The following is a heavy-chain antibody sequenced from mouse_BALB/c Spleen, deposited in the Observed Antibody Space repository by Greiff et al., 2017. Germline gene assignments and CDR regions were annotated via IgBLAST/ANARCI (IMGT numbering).Heavy chain of an antibody. V-gene: IGHV3-2*02. CDR3: ARSYGNLDY. CDR2: ISYSGST. Sequence: DVKLQESGPGLVKPSQSLSLTCTVTGYSITSDYAWNWIRQFPGNKLEWMGYISYSGSTSYNPSLKSRISITRDTSKNQFFLQLNSVTTEDTATYYCARSYGNLDYWGQGTTLTVSS. J-gene: IGHJ2*01. D-gene: IGHD2-1*01. CDR1: GYSITSDYA.